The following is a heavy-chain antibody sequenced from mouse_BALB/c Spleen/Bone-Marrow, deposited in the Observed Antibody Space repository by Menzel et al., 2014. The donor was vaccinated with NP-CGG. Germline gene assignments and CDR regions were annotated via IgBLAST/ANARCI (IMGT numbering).Heavy chain of an antibody. J-gene: IGHJ2*01. D-gene: IGHD3-1*01. CDR1: GYTFSNYW. CDR3: TTLARSNFDY. Sequence: EVQLQQSGTVLARPGAAVKMSCKASGYTFSNYWVHWIKQRPGQGLEWIGTIHPGNGDTTYNQKFKGKAKLTAVTSTSTAYMELSSLTNEDSAVYYCTTLARSNFDYWGQGTTLTVSS. V-gene: IGHV1-5*01. CDR2: IHPGNGDT.